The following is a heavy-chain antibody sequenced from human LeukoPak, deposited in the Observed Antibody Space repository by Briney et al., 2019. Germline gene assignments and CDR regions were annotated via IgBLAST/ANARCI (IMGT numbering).Heavy chain of an antibody. CDR1: GGSISSSSYY. V-gene: IGHV4-39*01. J-gene: IGHJ4*02. D-gene: IGHD3-10*01. Sequence: SETLSLTCTVSGGSISSSSYYWGWIRQPPGKGLEWIGSIYYSGSTYYNPSLKSRVTISVDTSKNQCSLKLSSVTAADTAVYYCARRVDGSGPHDHWGQRTLVTVSS. CDR3: ARRVDGSGPHDH. CDR2: IYYSGST.